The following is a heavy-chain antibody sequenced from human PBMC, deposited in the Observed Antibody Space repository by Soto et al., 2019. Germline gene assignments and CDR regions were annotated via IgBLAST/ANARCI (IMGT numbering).Heavy chain of an antibody. J-gene: IGHJ6*03. CDR3: ARSGYSNYYYMDV. CDR2: IYHSGST. Sequence: SETLSLTCTVSGGSVSSGSYYWGWIRQPPGKGLEWIGYIYHSGSTNYNPSLKSRVTISVDTSKNQFSLKLSSVTAADTAVYYCARSGYSNYYYMDVWGKGTTVTVSS. CDR1: GGSVSSGSYY. V-gene: IGHV4-61*01. D-gene: IGHD3-22*01.